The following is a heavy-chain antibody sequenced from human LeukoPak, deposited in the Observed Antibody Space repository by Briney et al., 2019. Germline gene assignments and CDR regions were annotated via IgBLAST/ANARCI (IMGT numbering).Heavy chain of an antibody. Sequence: SETLSLTCAVSGGSVSSGSYYWTWIRQPPGKGLEWIGCIYYTGSTNYNPSLKSRVTISADTSKNQFSLKLSSVTAADTAVYYCAGDEYYYDSRGYSYYFDYWGQGTLVTVSS. CDR2: IYYTGST. CDR1: GGSVSSGSYY. D-gene: IGHD3-22*01. V-gene: IGHV4-61*01. J-gene: IGHJ4*02. CDR3: AGDEYYYDSRGYSYYFDY.